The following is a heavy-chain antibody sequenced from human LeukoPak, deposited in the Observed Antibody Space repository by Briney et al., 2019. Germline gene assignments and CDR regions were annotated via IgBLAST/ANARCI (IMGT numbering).Heavy chain of an antibody. CDR1: GFIFSKYV. CDR2: IGSNRKSI. D-gene: IGHD6-6*01. CDR3: ARGGAARPDY. V-gene: IGHV3-48*01. Sequence: GGSLRLSCTASGFIFSKYVVNWVRQAPGKGLEWVAYIGSNRKSIDYADSVKGRFTISRDNAQNSLFLQMNSLRAEDTAVYYCARGGAARPDYWGQGTMVTVFS. J-gene: IGHJ4*02.